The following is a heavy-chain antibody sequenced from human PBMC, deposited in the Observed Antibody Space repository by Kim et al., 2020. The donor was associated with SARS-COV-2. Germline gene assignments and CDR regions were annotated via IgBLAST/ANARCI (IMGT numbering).Heavy chain of an antibody. Sequence: ASVKVSCKASGYTFTSYDINWVRQATGQGLEWMGWMNLNSGNPVYAQNFTGRITLTWNTSISTAYLQLSSLSSEDTAVYYCARGGSGGREKRNYYYYGMDVWGQGNTVTVSS. CDR3: ARGGSGGREKRNYYYYGMDV. V-gene: IGHV1-8*02. CDR2: MNLNSGNP. J-gene: IGHJ6*02. D-gene: IGHD2-15*01. CDR1: GYTFTSYD.